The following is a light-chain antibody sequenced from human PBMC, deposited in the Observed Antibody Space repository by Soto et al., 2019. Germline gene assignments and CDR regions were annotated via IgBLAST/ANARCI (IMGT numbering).Light chain of an antibody. CDR2: DVS. CDR3: CSYAGSYTYV. J-gene: IGLJ1*01. V-gene: IGLV2-11*01. CDR1: SSDVGGYNY. Sequence: QSALTQPRSVSGSPGQSVTISCTGTSSDVGGYNYVSWYQQYPGKAPKLMIYDVSKRPSGVPGRFSGSKSGNTASLTISGLQADDEADYCCCSYAGSYTYVFGTGTKVTVL.